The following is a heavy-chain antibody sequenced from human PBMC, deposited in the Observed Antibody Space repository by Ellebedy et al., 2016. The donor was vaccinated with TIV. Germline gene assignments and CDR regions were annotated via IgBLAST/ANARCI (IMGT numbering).Heavy chain of an antibody. CDR2: ISSSSSYI. CDR3: ARDLLPYSSSVHNWFDP. Sequence: GESLKISXAASGFTVSSNYMSWVRQAPGKGLEWVSSISSSSSYIYYADSVKGRFTISRDNAKNSLYLQMNSLRAEDTAVYYCARDLLPYSSSVHNWFDPWGQGTLVTVSS. D-gene: IGHD6-6*01. J-gene: IGHJ5*02. V-gene: IGHV3-21*01. CDR1: GFTVSSNY.